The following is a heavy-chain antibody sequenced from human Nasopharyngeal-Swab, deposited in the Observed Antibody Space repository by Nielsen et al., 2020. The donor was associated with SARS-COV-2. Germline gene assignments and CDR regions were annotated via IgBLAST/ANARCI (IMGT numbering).Heavy chain of an antibody. V-gene: IGHV4-38-2*01. CDR2: ISHNGNA. CDR3: AMSLGNCFITNCPPYL. D-gene: IGHD3-22*01. Sequence: SETLSLTCDVSGYSFSRGYYWAWIRQPPGRGLERIGTISHNGNAYYNPSLKSRVTLSVVPPKNQFSLKVSSMTAADAAVYYCAMSLGNCFITNCPPYLWGQGTLVTVSS. CDR1: GYSFSRGYY. J-gene: IGHJ4*02.